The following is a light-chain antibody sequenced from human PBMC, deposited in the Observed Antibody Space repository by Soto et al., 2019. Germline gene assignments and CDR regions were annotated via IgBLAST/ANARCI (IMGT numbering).Light chain of an antibody. V-gene: IGLV2-23*01. J-gene: IGLJ1*01. CDR3: CSYAGSYTYV. Sequence: QSVLTQPASVSGSPGQSITISCTGTSSDVGSYNLVSWYQQHPTKAPKLLIFEGSKRPSGVSNRFSGSKSGNTASLTISGLQAVDEADYYCCSYAGSYTYVFGTGTKVTVL. CDR2: EGS. CDR1: SSDVGSYNL.